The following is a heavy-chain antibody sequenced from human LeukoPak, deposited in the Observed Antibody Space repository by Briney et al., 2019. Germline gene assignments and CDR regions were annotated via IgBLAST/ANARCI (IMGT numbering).Heavy chain of an antibody. CDR2: IYYTGTT. V-gene: IGHV4-59*01. Sequence: PSETLSLTCTVSGGSISSYYWSWLRQPPGRGLEWIGYIYYTGTTNYNPSLKSRAAISVDTSKNQFSLKLTFVTAADTAVYYCVRDKRDGTRPSSERFDCWGQGTLVTVSS. CDR3: VRDKRDGTRPSSERFDC. CDR1: GGSISSYY. J-gene: IGHJ4*02. D-gene: IGHD5-24*01.